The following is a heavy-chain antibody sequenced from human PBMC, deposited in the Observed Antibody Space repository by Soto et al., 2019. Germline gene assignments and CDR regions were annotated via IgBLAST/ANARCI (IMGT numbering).Heavy chain of an antibody. CDR3: AEAYFFSSSEQPDSFAY. CDR1: GFTFSNYA. CDR2: ISGSGGRS. J-gene: IGHJ4*02. Sequence: EVQLLDSGGGLVQPGGSLRLSCAASGFTFSNYAMTWVRQGPGTGLEWVSGISGSGGRSYYATSVKGRVTISRDNSKSTLYLQMKSLGAEDTAVYYFAEAYFFSSSEQPDSFAYWGQGTLVTVSS. D-gene: IGHD6-13*01. V-gene: IGHV3-23*01.